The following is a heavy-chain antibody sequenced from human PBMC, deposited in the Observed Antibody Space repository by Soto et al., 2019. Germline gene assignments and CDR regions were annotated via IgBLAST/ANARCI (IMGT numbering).Heavy chain of an antibody. Sequence: EVQLVESGGGLVQPGGSLRLSCAASGFTFSDHYMDWVRQAPGKGLEWVGRIRNKANSYTTEYAASVKGRFTISRDDSKNSLYLQMNSLKTEDTAVYYCASVIAGGTVSDYWGQGNLVTVYS. V-gene: IGHV3-72*01. CDR1: GFTFSDHY. J-gene: IGHJ4*02. CDR2: IRNKANSYTT. D-gene: IGHD3-16*02. CDR3: ASVIAGGTVSDY.